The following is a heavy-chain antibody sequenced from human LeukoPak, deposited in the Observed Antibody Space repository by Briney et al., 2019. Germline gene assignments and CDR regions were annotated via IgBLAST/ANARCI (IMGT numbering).Heavy chain of an antibody. D-gene: IGHD6-13*01. Sequence: SQTLSLTCAISGDSVSSNSVTWNWIRQSPSRGLEWLGRTYYRSRWYNDYAVPVKSRLIINPDISKNQLSLQLNSVTPEDTAVYYCVRLIGNSWLDYWGQGTLVTVS. V-gene: IGHV6-1*01. CDR2: TYYRSRWYN. CDR3: VRLIGNSWLDY. CDR1: GDSVSSNSVT. J-gene: IGHJ4*02.